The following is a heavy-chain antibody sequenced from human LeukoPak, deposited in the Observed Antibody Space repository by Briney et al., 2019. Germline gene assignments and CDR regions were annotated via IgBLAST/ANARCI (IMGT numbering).Heavy chain of an antibody. V-gene: IGHV3-7*01. CDR3: ARPAYTAAYDL. J-gene: IGHJ3*01. CDR2: MKGDGSEI. Sequence: GGSLRLSCAASGFTFSSYWMSWVRQAPGKGLEWVANMKGDGSEIHYVDSVKGRFTISRDNAGNSLFLQMNGLRPEDTAVYYCARPAYTAAYDLWGQGTMVTVSS. D-gene: IGHD3-16*01. CDR1: GFTFSSYW.